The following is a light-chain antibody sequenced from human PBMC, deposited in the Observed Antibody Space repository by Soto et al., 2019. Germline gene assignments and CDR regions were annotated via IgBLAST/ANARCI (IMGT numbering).Light chain of an antibody. Sequence: DIQLTQSPSSLPPSVGDRITLSCRARQSISRSLNLYQQMPGKAPSLLIYAARDLQSGVPGRFSGSGSGTKFNRIISGLQPEDLGTYYCPTSHSTPSTCGQRTKMEI. CDR2: AAR. CDR1: QSISRS. J-gene: IGKJ2*01. CDR3: PTSHSTPST. V-gene: IGKV1-39*01.